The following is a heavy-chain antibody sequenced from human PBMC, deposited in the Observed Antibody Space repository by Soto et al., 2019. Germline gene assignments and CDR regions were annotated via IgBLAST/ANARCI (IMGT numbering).Heavy chain of an antibody. CDR1: GGSISTYY. Sequence: SETLSLTCTVTGGSISTYYWSWIRQPPGKGLEWIGHIYYTGNTNYNPSLKSRVTISVDTSTNQFSLKLSSVTAADTAVYYCARDLGHCSSTSCYRVFDYWGQGTLVTVSS. V-gene: IGHV4-59*13. D-gene: IGHD2-2*01. J-gene: IGHJ4*02. CDR3: ARDLGHCSSTSCYRVFDY. CDR2: IYYTGNT.